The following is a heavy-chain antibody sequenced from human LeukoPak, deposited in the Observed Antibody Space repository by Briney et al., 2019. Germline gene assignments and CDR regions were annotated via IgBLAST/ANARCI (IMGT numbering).Heavy chain of an antibody. CDR2: LDPNSGGT. CDR1: GYTFTGYA. D-gene: IGHD3-9*01. CDR3: TRDLTISGPIGI. V-gene: IGHV1-2*06. Sequence: ASVKVSCKASGYTFTGYAMHWVRQAPGQGLEWVGRLDPNSGGTNYAQDFQGRVTITRDTSINTAYMELSRLGSDDTAKYYCTRDLTISGPIGIWGQGTLVTVSA. J-gene: IGHJ4*02.